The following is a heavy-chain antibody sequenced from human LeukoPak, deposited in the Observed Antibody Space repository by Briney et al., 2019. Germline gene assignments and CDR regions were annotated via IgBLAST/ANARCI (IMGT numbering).Heavy chain of an antibody. CDR1: GGTFSSYA. CDR2: IIPIFGTA. CDR3: ARDTGPRYSYGGVYMDV. V-gene: IGHV1-69*05. Sequence: GASVKVSCKASGGTFSSYAISWVRQAPGQGLEWMGEIIPIFGTANYAQKFQGRVTITTDESTSTAYMELSSLRSEDTAVYYCARDTGPRYSYGGVYMDVWGKGTTVTVSS. J-gene: IGHJ6*04. D-gene: IGHD5-18*01.